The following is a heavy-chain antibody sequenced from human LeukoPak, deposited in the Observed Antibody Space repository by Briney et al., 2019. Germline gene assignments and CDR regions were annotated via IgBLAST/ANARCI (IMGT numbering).Heavy chain of an antibody. J-gene: IGHJ4*02. CDR2: ISSSSSTI. Sequence: HTGGSLRLSCAASGFTFSSYAMNWVRQAPGKGLEWVSYISSSSSTIYYADSVKGRFTISRDNAKNSLYLQMNSLRDEDTAVYYCARAAVNSGLGHFDYWGQETLVTVSS. D-gene: IGHD6-19*01. CDR1: GFTFSSYA. V-gene: IGHV3-48*02. CDR3: ARAAVNSGLGHFDY.